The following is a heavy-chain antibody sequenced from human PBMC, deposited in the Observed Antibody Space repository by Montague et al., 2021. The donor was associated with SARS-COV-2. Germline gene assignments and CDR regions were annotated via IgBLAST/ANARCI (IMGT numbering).Heavy chain of an antibody. CDR1: GGSISNYY. Sequence: SETLSLTCTVSGGSISNYYWTWIRQPAGKGLEWIGRLYTSGSTTYNPSLKSRVTMSVDTSKNQFSLNVTSVTAAATAISYCARESGYSSGWRYYYGMDVWGQGTTVTVS. CDR2: LYTSGST. CDR3: ARESGYSSGWRYYYGMDV. J-gene: IGHJ6*02. D-gene: IGHD6-19*01. V-gene: IGHV4-4*07.